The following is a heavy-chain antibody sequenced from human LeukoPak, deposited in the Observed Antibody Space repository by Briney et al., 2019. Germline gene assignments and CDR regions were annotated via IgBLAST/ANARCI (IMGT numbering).Heavy chain of an antibody. CDR2: ISAYNGNT. J-gene: IGHJ4*02. CDR1: GYTFTSYG. V-gene: IGHV1-18*01. D-gene: IGHD3-9*01. CDR3: EQDAAYDILTVEHFDY. Sequence: ASVKVSCKASGYTFTSYGISWVRQAPGQGLEGMGWISAYNGNTNYAQRLQGRVTMTTDTSTCTAYMELRSLRSDDTAVYYCEQDAAYDILTVEHFDYWGQGTLVTVSS.